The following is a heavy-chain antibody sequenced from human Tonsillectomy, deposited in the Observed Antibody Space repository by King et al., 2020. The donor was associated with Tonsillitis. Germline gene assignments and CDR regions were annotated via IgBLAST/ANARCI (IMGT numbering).Heavy chain of an antibody. D-gene: IGHD3-10*01. V-gene: IGHV3-23*04. CDR3: AKDPTYYKTTYYFDY. Sequence: VQLVESGGGLVQLGGSLRVSCAASGFTFSSYAMSWVRQAPGKGLEWVSLISGGGGSTYYADSVKGRFTISRDNSKNTLYLQMNSLRVEDTAVYYCAKDPTYYKTTYYFDYWGQGTLVTVSS. CDR2: ISGGGGST. J-gene: IGHJ4*02. CDR1: GFTFSSYA.